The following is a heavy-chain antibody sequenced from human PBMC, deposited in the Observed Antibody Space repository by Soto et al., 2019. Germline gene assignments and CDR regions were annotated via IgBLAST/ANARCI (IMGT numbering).Heavy chain of an antibody. V-gene: IGHV1-69*12. D-gene: IGHD6-19*01. J-gene: IGHJ2*01. CDR3: ARGNQRWLQLWYFAL. CDR1: GGTFSSYS. Sequence: QVQLVQSGAEVKKPGSSVKVSCKASGGTFSSYSISWVRQAPGQGLEWMGGIIPIFGTVNYAQKFQGRVTITADESTSTAYMELSSLRSEDTAVYYCARGNQRWLQLWYFALWGRGTLVTVSS. CDR2: IIPIFGTV.